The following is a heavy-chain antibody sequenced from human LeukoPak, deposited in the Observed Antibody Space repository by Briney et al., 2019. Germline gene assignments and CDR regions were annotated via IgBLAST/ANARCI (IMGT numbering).Heavy chain of an antibody. J-gene: IGHJ4*02. D-gene: IGHD5-24*01. CDR3: ARGEMARTIDY. CDR1: GFTFSDYY. CDR2: ISSSGTAL. V-gene: IGHV3-11*01. Sequence: GGSLSLSCVRSGFTFSDYYMNWIRQAPGKGQEWVSYISSSGTALYYTDSVKGRFIISRDNAKNSLYLHMNSLRAEDTAVYYCARGEMARTIDYWGQGTLVTVSS.